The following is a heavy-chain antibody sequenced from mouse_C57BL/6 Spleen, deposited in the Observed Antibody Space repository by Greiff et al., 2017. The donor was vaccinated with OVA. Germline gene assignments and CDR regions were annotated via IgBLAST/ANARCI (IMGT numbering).Heavy chain of an antibody. CDR2: INPSNGGT. CDR3: ARWDYYGSTWYFDV. V-gene: IGHV1-53*01. Sequence: QVQLQQPGTELVKPGASVKLSCKASGYTFTSYWMHWVKQRPGQGLEWIGNINPSNGGTNYNEKFKSKATLTVDKSSSTAYMQLSSLTSEDSAVYYCARWDYYGSTWYFDVWGTGTTVTVSS. CDR1: GYTFTSYW. D-gene: IGHD1-1*01. J-gene: IGHJ1*03.